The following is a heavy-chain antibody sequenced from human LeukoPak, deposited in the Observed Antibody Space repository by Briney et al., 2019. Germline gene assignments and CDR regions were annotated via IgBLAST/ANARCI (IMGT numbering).Heavy chain of an antibody. CDR1: GGTFSSYA. V-gene: IGHV1-69*13. CDR2: IIPIFGTA. Sequence: SVKVSCKASGGTFSSYAISWVRQAPGQGLEWMGGIIPIFGTANHAQKFQGRVTITADESTSTAYMELSSLRSEDTAVYYCARDLSGYEDVQSWWGQGTLVTVSS. CDR3: ARDLSGYEDVQSW. D-gene: IGHD5-12*01. J-gene: IGHJ4*02.